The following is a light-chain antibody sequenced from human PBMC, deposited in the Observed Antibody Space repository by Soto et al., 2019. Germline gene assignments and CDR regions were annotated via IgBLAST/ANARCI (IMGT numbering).Light chain of an antibody. CDR1: SSDVVRYNF. J-gene: IGLJ2*01. V-gene: IGLV2-14*03. CDR2: DVN. CDR3: SSYARNRDVL. Sequence: QSALTQPASVSGSPGQSITISCTGTSSDVVRYNFVSWYQHHPGKAPKLMIYDVNNRPSGVSNRFSGSKSGNTASLTISGRQAEDEADYYCSSYARNRDVLFGGGTKLTVL.